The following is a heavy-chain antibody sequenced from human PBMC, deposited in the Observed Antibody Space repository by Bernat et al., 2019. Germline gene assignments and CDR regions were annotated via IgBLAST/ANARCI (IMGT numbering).Heavy chain of an antibody. CDR3: ARSTPGYSYGLVIDY. Sequence: QVQLQESGPGLVKPSETLSLTCTVSGGSISSYYWSWIWQPPGKGLEWIGYIYYSGSTNYNPSLKSRVTISVDTSKNQFSLKLSSVTAADTAVYYCARSTPGYSYGLVIDYWGQGTLVTVSS. D-gene: IGHD5-18*01. V-gene: IGHV4-59*08. J-gene: IGHJ4*02. CDR2: IYYSGST. CDR1: GGSISSYY.